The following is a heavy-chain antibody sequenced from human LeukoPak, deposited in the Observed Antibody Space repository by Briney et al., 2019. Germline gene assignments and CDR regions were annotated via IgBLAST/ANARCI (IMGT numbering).Heavy chain of an antibody. Sequence: SETLSLTCAVYGGSFSGYYWSWIRQPPGKGLEWIGEINHSGSTNYNPSLKSRVTISVDTSKNQFSLKLSSVTAADTAVYYCARTGHCSGGSCYSSDYWGRGTLVTVSS. J-gene: IGHJ4*02. CDR3: ARTGHCSGGSCYSSDY. D-gene: IGHD2-15*01. CDR1: GGSFSGYY. CDR2: INHSGST. V-gene: IGHV4-34*01.